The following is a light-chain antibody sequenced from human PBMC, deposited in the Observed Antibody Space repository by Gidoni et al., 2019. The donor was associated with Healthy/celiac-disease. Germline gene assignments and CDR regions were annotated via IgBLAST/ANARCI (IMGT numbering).Light chain of an antibody. V-gene: IGKV4-1*01. CDR3: QQYYSTPWT. CDR2: WAS. J-gene: IGKJ1*01. CDR1: QSVLYSSNNKNY. Sequence: DTVMTQSADPLAVSLGERATINCKSRQSVLYSSNNKNYLAWYQQKPGQPPKLLIYWASTRESGVPDRFSGSGSGTDFTLTISSRQAEDVAVYYCQQYYSTPWTFXXXTKVEIK.